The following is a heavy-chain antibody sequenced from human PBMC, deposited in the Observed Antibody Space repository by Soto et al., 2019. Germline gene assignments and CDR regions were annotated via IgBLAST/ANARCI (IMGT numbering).Heavy chain of an antibody. CDR3: ARVSSGWYYWFDP. Sequence: ASVKVSCKASGYTFTSYGISWVRQAPGQGLEWMGWTSTNNGNTNYAQKLQGRVTMTTDTSTSTAYMELRSLRSDDTAVYYCARVSSGWYYWFDPWGQGTLVTVSS. D-gene: IGHD6-19*01. V-gene: IGHV1-18*01. J-gene: IGHJ5*02. CDR1: GYTFTSYG. CDR2: TSTNNGNT.